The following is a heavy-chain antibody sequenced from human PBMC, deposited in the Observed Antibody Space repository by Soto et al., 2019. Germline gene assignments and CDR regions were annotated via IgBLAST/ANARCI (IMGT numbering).Heavy chain of an antibody. Sequence: EVQLVESGGGLVQPGGSLRLSCAASGFTFSNYWMTWVRQAPGKGLEWVANIKEDGSVKYYVDSVKGRFTISRDNAKDSLYLQMNSLRAEDTAVYYCARDGAVSSSSWVDYWGQGTLVTVSS. CDR3: ARDGAVSSSSWVDY. D-gene: IGHD6-13*01. CDR1: GFTFSNYW. J-gene: IGHJ4*02. V-gene: IGHV3-7*05. CDR2: IKEDGSVK.